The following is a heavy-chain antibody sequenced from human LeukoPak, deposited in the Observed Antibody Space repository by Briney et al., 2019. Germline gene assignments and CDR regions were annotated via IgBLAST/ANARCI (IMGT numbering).Heavy chain of an antibody. D-gene: IGHD3-3*01. V-gene: IGHV3-74*01. J-gene: IGHJ4*02. CDR2: INTDGSST. CDR1: GAPISSNNWW. Sequence: ETLSLTCAVSGAPISSNNWWWSWVRQPPGKGLVWVSRINTDGSSTSYADSVKGRFTISRDNAKNTLFLQMNSLRAEDTAVYYCGAQLRLRDYWGQGTLVTVSS. CDR3: GAQLRLRDY.